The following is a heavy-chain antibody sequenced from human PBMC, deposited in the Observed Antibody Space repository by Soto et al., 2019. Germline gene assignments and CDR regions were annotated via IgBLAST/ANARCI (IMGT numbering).Heavy chain of an antibody. CDR1: GGSISSYY. Sequence: PSETLSLTCTVSGGSISSYYWSWIRQPPGKGLEWIGYIYYSGSTNYNPSLKSRVTISVDTSKNQFSLKLSSVTAADTAVYYCARYTVAQGTNYRRPLGLQNWFDPWGQGTLVTVSS. CDR3: ARYTVAQGTNYRRPLGLQNWFDP. V-gene: IGHV4-59*01. D-gene: IGHD2-15*01. J-gene: IGHJ5*02. CDR2: IYYSGST.